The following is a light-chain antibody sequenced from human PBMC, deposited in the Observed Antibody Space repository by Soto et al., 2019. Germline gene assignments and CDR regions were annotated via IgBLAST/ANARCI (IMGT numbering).Light chain of an antibody. V-gene: IGLV2-23*01. CDR3: SSYAGRDSFV. CDR2: EDT. CDR1: SSDVGGYNL. J-gene: IGLJ1*01. Sequence: QSALTQPASVSGSPGQSITISCSGTSSDVGGYNLVSWYQQYPGKAPRLMIYEDTNRPSGVSNRFSGSKSGNTASLTISGLQAEDEADYYCSSYAGRDSFVFGTGTKVTVL.